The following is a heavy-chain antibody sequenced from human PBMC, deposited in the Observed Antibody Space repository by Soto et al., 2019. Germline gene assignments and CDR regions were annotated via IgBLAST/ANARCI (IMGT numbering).Heavy chain of an antibody. CDR2: INWNGGST. Sequence: GGFLRLSCVASGFPFDDYVMSWVRQAPGKGLEWVSGINWNGGSTGYADSVKGRFTISRDNAKNSLYLQMNSLRAEDTALYYCARVPPGGYSGYDSAFDIWGQGTMVTVSS. CDR3: ARVPPGGYSGYDSAFDI. J-gene: IGHJ3*02. V-gene: IGHV3-20*04. CDR1: GFPFDDYV. D-gene: IGHD5-12*01.